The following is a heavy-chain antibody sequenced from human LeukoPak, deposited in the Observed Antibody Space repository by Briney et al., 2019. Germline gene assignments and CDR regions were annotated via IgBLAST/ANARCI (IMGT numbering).Heavy chain of an antibody. CDR3: ARGGNYWPQWWFDP. D-gene: IGHD1-26*01. CDR1: GGSISSYY. CDR2: IFYSGTT. V-gene: IGHV4-59*01. J-gene: IGHJ5*02. Sequence: SETLSLTCTVSGGSISSYYWNWIRQPPGKGLEWIGYIFYSGTTNYNPSLKSRVSMSVDTSKNQFSLELNSVTPADTAVYYCARGGNYWPQWWFDPWGRGTLVSVSS.